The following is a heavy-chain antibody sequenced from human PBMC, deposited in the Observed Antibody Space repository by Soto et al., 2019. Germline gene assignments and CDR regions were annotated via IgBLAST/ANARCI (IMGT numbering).Heavy chain of an antibody. CDR2: IYHSGST. CDR1: GGSISSSNW. CDR3: ARSKGFGELLRPFDY. D-gene: IGHD3-10*01. Sequence: SEXLSLTCAVSGGSISSSNWWSWVRQPPGKGLEWIGEIYHSGSTNYNPSLKSRVTISVDKSKNQFSLKLSSVTAADTAVYYCARSKGFGELLRPFDYWGKGPLVTVSS. V-gene: IGHV4-4*02. J-gene: IGHJ4*02.